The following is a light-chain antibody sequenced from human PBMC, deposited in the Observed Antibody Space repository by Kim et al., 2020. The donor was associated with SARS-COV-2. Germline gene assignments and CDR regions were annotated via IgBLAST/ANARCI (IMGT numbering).Light chain of an antibody. CDR2: QDN. CDR1: KLGDKF. CDR3: QAWDSNTAI. Sequence: VSPGQTASIPCAGDKLGDKFAFWYQQKPGQSPVLVIYQDNKRPSGIPERFSGSNSGNTATLTISGTQAMDEADYYCQAWDSNTAIFGTGTKVTVL. J-gene: IGLJ1*01. V-gene: IGLV3-1*01.